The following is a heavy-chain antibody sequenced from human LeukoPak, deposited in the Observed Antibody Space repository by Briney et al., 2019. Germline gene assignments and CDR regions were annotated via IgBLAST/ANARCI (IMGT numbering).Heavy chain of an antibody. V-gene: IGHV1-2*02. J-gene: IGHJ4*02. CDR3: ARDGYNSWYFDY. CDR1: GYTFTAYY. CDR2: INPNSGGT. Sequence: SVKVSCKASGYTFTAYYMHWVRQAPGQGLEWMGWINPNSGGTNYAQKFQGRVTMTRDTSISTAYMELSRLRSDDTAVYYCARDGYNSWYFDYWGQGTLVTVSS. D-gene: IGHD5-24*01.